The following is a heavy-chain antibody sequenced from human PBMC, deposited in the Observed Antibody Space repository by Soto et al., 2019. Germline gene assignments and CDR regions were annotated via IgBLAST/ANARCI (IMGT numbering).Heavy chain of an antibody. CDR3: AKEAHTFYGSYLDY. CDR1: GFTFSSYG. CDR2: ISYDGGNK. D-gene: IGHD4-17*01. Sequence: PGGSLSLSCAASGFTFSSYGMHWVRQAPGKGLEWVAVISYDGGNKFFADSVKGRFTISRDKSKNTLYLQMNSLRAEDTAVYYCAKEAHTFYGSYLDYWGQGTLVTVSS. V-gene: IGHV3-30*18. J-gene: IGHJ4*02.